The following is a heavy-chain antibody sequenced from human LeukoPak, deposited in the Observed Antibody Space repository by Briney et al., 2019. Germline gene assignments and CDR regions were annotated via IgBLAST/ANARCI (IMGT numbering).Heavy chain of an antibody. J-gene: IGHJ6*03. CDR1: GYTFTGYY. CDR3: AREGIVVVRDNYYYYMDV. CDR2: INPNSGGT. Sequence: ASVKVSCKASGYTFTGYYMHWVRQAPGQGLEWMGWINPNSGGTNYAQKFQGWVTMTRDTSISTAYMELSRLRSDDTAVYYCAREGIVVVRDNYYYYMDVWGKGTTATVSS. V-gene: IGHV1-2*04. D-gene: IGHD2-2*01.